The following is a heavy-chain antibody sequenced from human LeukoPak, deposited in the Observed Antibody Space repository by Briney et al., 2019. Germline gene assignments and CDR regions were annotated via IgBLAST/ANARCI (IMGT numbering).Heavy chain of an antibody. J-gene: IGHJ3*02. CDR2: ISYDGNNK. V-gene: IGHV3-30*03. CDR3: ARYDYAAHDAFDI. D-gene: IGHD4-17*01. CDR1: GFTFSTYW. Sequence: GGSLRLSCAASGFTFSTYWMHWVRQAPGKGLEWVAVISYDGNNKYYADSVRGRFTISRDNAKNTLYLQMNSLRAEDTAVYYCARYDYAAHDAFDIWGQGTMVTVSS.